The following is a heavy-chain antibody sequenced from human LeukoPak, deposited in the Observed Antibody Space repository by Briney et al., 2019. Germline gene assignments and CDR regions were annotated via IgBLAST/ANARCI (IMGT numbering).Heavy chain of an antibody. CDR3: ARDPPRGYSGYGIDY. CDR2: INSDGSST. V-gene: IGHV3-74*01. Sequence: GSLRLSCAASGFTFSSYWMHWVRQAPGKGLVWVSRINSDGSSTNYADSVKGRFTISRDNAKNTLYLQMNSLRAEDTAVYYCARDPPRGYSGYGIDYWGQGTLVTVSS. CDR1: GFTFSSYW. J-gene: IGHJ4*02. D-gene: IGHD5-12*01.